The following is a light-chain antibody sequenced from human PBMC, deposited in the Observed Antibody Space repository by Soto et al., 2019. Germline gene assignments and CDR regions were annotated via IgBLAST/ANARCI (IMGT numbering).Light chain of an antibody. CDR3: QQYNSPSQDT. CDR2: KAS. J-gene: IGKJ2*01. V-gene: IGKV1-5*03. CDR1: QSISSW. Sequence: DIQMTQSPSTLSASVGDRVTITCRASQSISSWLAWYQQKPGKAPKLLIYKASSLESGVPSRFSGSGSGTEFTLTISSLQPDDFATYYCQQYNSPSQDTFGQGTKLEIK.